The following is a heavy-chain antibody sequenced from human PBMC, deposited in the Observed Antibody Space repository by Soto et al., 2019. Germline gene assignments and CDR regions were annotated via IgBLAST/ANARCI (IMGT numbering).Heavy chain of an antibody. D-gene: IGHD3-16*01. CDR3: ARGGGDYAAYYYGRDF. CDR1: GFTFSSYW. Sequence: EVQLVESGGGLVQPGGSLRLSCAASGFTFSSYWMSWVRQAPGKGLEWVANIKQDGSEKYYVDSVKDRFTISRDNAKNSGYLQRNARRPEDTAVYDCARGGGDYAAYYYGRDFWGQGTTFTFSS. CDR2: IKQDGSEK. V-gene: IGHV3-7*01. J-gene: IGHJ6*02.